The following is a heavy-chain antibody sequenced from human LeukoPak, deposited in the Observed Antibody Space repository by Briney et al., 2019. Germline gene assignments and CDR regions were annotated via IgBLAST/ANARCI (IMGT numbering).Heavy chain of an antibody. J-gene: IGHJ4*02. CDR3: ARSNNDGAYLGVGFDY. CDR2: INTNTGNP. CDR1: GYTFNNYA. V-gene: IGHV7-4-1*04. D-gene: IGHD1-1*01. Sequence: GASVKVSCKSSGYTFNNYAMNWVRQAPGQGLEWMGWINTNTGNPTYARGLTGRFVFSSDTSVRMAYLQISSLKAEDTAVYYCARSNNDGAYLGVGFDYWGQGTLVTVSS.